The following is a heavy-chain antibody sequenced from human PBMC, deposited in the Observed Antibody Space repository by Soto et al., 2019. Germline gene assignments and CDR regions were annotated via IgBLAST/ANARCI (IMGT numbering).Heavy chain of an antibody. CDR3: ATWGPFRDCSSTSCYLLTN. CDR1: GYTLTELS. J-gene: IGHJ4*02. CDR2: FDPEDGET. Sequence: ASVKVSCKVSGYTLTELSMHWVRQAPGKGLEWMGGFDPEDGETIYAQKFQGRVTMTVDTSTDTAYMELSSLRSEDTAVYYCATWGPFRDCSSTSCYLLTNWGQGTLVTVSS. D-gene: IGHD2-2*01. V-gene: IGHV1-24*01.